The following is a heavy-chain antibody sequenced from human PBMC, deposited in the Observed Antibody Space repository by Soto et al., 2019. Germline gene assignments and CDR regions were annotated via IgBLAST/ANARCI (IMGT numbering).Heavy chain of an antibody. CDR3: ARGSRGYSGYDFWFEP. V-gene: IGHV1-69*13. D-gene: IGHD5-12*01. J-gene: IGHJ5*02. CDR2: IIPIFGTA. Sequence: SVKVSCKASGGTFSSYAISWVRQAPGQGLEWMGGIIPIFGTANYAQKFQGRVTITADESTSTAYMELSSLRSEDTAVYYCARGSRGYSGYDFWFEPWGQGTLVTVSS. CDR1: GGTFSSYA.